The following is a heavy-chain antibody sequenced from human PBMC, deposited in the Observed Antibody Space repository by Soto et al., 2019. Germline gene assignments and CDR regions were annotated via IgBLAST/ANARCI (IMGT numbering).Heavy chain of an antibody. CDR2: IHYSGST. V-gene: IGHV4-31*03. Sequence: SETLSLTCTVSGGSISSSGYFWTWIRQHPEKGLEWIGYIHYSGSTHYNPSLESRLNISVDTSKNQFSLKLASVTAADTAVYFCARDNSRGYSGYGPPYYFAMDIWGQGTTVTVSS. D-gene: IGHD5-12*01. CDR3: ARDNSRGYSGYGPPYYFAMDI. J-gene: IGHJ6*02. CDR1: GGSISSSGYF.